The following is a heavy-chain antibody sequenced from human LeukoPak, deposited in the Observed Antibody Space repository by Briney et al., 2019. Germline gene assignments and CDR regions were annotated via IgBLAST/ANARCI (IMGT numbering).Heavy chain of an antibody. V-gene: IGHV3-23*01. CDR3: AKGTRAAAVYNWFDP. J-gene: IGHJ5*02. D-gene: IGHD6-13*01. Sequence: GRSLRLSCEASGFAFEDYSMHWVRQVPGKGLQWVSAISGSGGSTYYADSVKGRFTISRDNSKNTLYLQMNSLRAEDTAVYYCAKGTRAAAVYNWFDPWGQGTLVTVSS. CDR1: GFAFEDYS. CDR2: ISGSGGST.